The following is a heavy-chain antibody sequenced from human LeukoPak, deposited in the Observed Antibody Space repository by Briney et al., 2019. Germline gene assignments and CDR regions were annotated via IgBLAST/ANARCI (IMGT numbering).Heavy chain of an antibody. J-gene: IGHJ4*02. D-gene: IGHD6-19*01. V-gene: IGHV3-64D*09. CDR3: VRDASSSGCPCDY. CDR2: ISSNGGST. CDR1: GFIFSSYA. Sequence: PGGSLTLSCSASGFIFSSYAMHCVRQAPGKGLEYVSAISSNGGSTYYADSVKERFTIYRHNSKNTLYLQMSSLRAEDTAVYYRVRDASSSGCPCDYWGQGTLVTVSS.